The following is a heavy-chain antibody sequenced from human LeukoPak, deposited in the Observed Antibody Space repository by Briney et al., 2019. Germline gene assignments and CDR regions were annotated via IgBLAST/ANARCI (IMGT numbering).Heavy chain of an antibody. CDR2: IYTSGST. CDR1: GGSISSGSYY. D-gene: IGHD4-17*01. J-gene: IGHJ3*02. CDR3: ARDGGPVTYDAFDI. V-gene: IGHV4-61*02. Sequence: SQTLSLTCTVSGGSISSGSYYWSWIRQPAGKGLEWIGRIYTSGSTNYNPSLKSRVTISVDTSKNQFSLKLSSVTAADTAVYYCARDGGPVTYDAFDIWGQGTMVTVSS.